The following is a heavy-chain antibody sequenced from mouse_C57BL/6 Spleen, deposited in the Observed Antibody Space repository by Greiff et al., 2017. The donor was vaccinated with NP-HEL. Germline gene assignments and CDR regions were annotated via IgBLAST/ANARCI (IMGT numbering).Heavy chain of an antibody. Sequence: QVQLKQPGAELVKPGASVKLSCKASGYTFTSYWMHWVKQRPGRGLEWIGRIDPNSGGTKYNEKFKSKATLTVDKPSSTAYMQLSSLTSEDSAVYYCASGGIYYYGGSAYWGQGTLVTVSA. J-gene: IGHJ3*01. V-gene: IGHV1-72*01. D-gene: IGHD1-1*01. CDR2: IDPNSGGT. CDR3: ASGGIYYYGGSAY. CDR1: GYTFTSYW.